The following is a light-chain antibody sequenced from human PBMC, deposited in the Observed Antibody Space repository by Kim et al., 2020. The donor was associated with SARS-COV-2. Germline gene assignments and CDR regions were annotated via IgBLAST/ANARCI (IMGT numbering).Light chain of an antibody. V-gene: IGLV7-46*01. Sequence: GGTVTLTCASSTGAVTSGLYPYWFQQKPGQAPRTFIYDTSNKYSWTPARFSGSLLGGKAALTLTGAQPDDEAEYYCLITYSVNRRVFGGGTQLTVL. J-gene: IGLJ3*02. CDR1: TGAVTSGLY. CDR3: LITYSVNRRV. CDR2: DTS.